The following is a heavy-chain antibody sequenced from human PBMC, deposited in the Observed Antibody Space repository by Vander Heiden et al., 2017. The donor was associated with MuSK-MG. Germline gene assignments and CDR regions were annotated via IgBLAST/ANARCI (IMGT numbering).Heavy chain of an antibody. CDR1: GGTFSSYA. J-gene: IGHJ6*03. CDR2: IIPIFGTA. CDR3: ASRSTYDYYYYYYMDV. D-gene: IGHD4-17*01. Sequence: QVQLVQTGAEMKKPGSSVTVSCKASGGTFSSYAISWVRQAPGQGLEWMGGIIPIFGTANYAQKFQGRVTITADKSTSTAYMELSSLRSEDTAVYYCASRSTYDYYYYYYMDVWGKGTTVTVSS. V-gene: IGHV1-69*06.